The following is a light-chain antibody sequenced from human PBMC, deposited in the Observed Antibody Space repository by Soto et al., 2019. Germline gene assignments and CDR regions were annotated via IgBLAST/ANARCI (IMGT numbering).Light chain of an antibody. J-gene: IGKJ3*01. CDR2: CAS. V-gene: IGKV1-9*01. CDR1: QGIINY. Sequence: IQLTQSPSSLSASVGDRVTITCRASQGIINYLAWYQQKPGKAPKLLIYCASTLQSGVPSRFGGSGSGPDFTLTVSSLQPEDFGTYYCKQLLMYPPTFGPGTTVDIK. CDR3: KQLLMYPPT.